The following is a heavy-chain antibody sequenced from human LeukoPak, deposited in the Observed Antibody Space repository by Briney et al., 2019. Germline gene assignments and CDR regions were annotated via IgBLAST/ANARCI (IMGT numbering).Heavy chain of an antibody. CDR2: IIPNSGGT. CDR3: AGGVLHGGGNWFDP. CDR1: GGTFSTYP. Sequence: ASVKVSCKASGGTFSTYPINWVRQAPGQGLEWMGGIIPNSGGTYYAQKFRSRVTMTRDTSISTAYMELASLISDDTAVYYCAGGVLHGGGNWFDPWGQGTLVTVSS. D-gene: IGHD3-16*01. J-gene: IGHJ5*02. V-gene: IGHV1-2*02.